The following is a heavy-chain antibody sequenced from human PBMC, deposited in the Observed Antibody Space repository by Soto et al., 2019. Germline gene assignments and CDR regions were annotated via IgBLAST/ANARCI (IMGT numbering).Heavy chain of an antibody. D-gene: IGHD2-15*01. Sequence: EVQLVEFGGCLVQPGGSLRLSCAASVYTFSSYWMHWVRQVPGKGLLWVSRINTDGSSTSYADSVKGRFTISRDNARNTLYLQMSSLRAEDTAVYYCAREGWHDAFDVWGQGKMVTVSS. CDR3: AREGWHDAFDV. CDR2: INTDGSST. V-gene: IGHV3-74*01. CDR1: VYTFSSYW. J-gene: IGHJ3*01.